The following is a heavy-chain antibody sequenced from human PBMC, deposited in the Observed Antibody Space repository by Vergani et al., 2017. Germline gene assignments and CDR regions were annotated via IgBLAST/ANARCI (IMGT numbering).Heavy chain of an antibody. CDR2: ISYDGSNK. D-gene: IGHD3-22*01. CDR3: AKDGSGYYYVFDY. J-gene: IGHJ4*02. Sequence: VQLVESGGGVVQPGRSLRLSCAASGFTFSSYGMHWVRQAPGKGLEWVAVISYDGSNKYYADSVKGRFTISRDNSKNTLYLQMNSLRAEDTAVYYCAKDGSGYYYVFDYWGQGTLVTVSS. V-gene: IGHV3-30*18. CDR1: GFTFSSYG.